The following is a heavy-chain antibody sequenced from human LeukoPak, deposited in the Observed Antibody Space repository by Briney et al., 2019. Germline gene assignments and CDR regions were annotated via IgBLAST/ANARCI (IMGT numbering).Heavy chain of an antibody. J-gene: IGHJ4*02. CDR3: ARGGQWLQARFDY. V-gene: IGHV1-69*13. Sequence: GASVKVSCKASGGTFSSYAISWVRQAPGQGLEWMGGIIPIFGTANYAQKFQGRVTITADESTSTAYMELSSLRSEDTAVYYCARGGQWLQARFDYWGQGTLVTVSS. CDR1: GGTFSSYA. D-gene: IGHD5-24*01. CDR2: IIPIFGTA.